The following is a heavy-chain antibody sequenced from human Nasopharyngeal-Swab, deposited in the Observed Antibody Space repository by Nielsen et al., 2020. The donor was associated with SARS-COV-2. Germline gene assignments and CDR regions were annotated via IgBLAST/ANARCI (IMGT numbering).Heavy chain of an antibody. CDR2: IYYSGST. CDR1: GGSISSGGYY. J-gene: IGHJ6*02. CDR3: ARAPSVYYYGMDV. Sequence: SETLSLTCTVSGGSISSGGYYWSWIRQHPGKGLEWIGYIYYSGSTYYNPSLKSRVTISVDTSKNQFSLKLSSVTAADMAVYYCARAPSVYYYGMDVWGQGTTVTVSS. V-gene: IGHV4-31*03.